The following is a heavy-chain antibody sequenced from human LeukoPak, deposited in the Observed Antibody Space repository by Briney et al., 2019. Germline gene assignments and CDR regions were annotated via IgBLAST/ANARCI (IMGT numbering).Heavy chain of an antibody. CDR2: INPNSGGT. CDR1: GYTFTGYY. Sequence: ASVKVSCKASGYTFTGYYMHWVRQAPGQGLEWMGWINPNSGGTNYAQKFQGRVTMTRDTSISTAYMELSRLRSDDTGVYYCARVVGYYYGMDVWGQGTTVTVSS. V-gene: IGHV1-2*02. D-gene: IGHD1-26*01. CDR3: ARVVGYYYGMDV. J-gene: IGHJ6*02.